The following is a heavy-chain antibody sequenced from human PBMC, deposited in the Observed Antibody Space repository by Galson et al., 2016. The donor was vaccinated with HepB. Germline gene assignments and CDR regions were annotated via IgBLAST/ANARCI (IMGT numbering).Heavy chain of an antibody. J-gene: IGHJ5*01. Sequence: PALVKPTQTLTLTCTFSGFSLTTRGVAVGWIRQPPGKALECLALIYWDDDKRYIPSLRTRLTITRDTSRNQVVFSMTNMDPVDTATYYCARLSINPYDSWGPGTLVTVSS. CDR2: IYWDDDK. V-gene: IGHV2-5*02. D-gene: IGHD4-11*01. CDR1: GFSLTTRGVA. CDR3: ARLSINPYDS.